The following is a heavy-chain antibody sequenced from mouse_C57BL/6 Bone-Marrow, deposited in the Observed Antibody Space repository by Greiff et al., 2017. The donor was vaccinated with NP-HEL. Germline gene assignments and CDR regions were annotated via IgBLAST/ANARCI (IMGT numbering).Heavy chain of an antibody. J-gene: IGHJ3*01. D-gene: IGHD1-3*01. CDR2: IYPRSGNT. Sequence: VQLQQSGAELARPGASVKLSCKASGYTFTSYGISWVKQRTGQGLEWIGKIYPRSGNTYYNEKFKGKATLTADKSSSTAYMELRSLTSEDSAVYYCARLKARSKFAYWGQGTLVTVSA. V-gene: IGHV1-81*01. CDR1: GYTFTSYG. CDR3: ARLKARSKFAY.